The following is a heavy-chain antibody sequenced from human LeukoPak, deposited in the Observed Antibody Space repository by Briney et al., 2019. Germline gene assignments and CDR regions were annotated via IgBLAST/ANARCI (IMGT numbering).Heavy chain of an antibody. Sequence: GASVKVSCKASGYTFTSYGISGVRQAPGQGLEWMGWISAYNGNTNYAQKLQGRVTMTTDTSTSTAYMELRSLRSDDTAVYYCARGPTYYDFWSGDAFDIWGQGTMVTVSS. V-gene: IGHV1-18*01. CDR1: GYTFTSYG. CDR3: ARGPTYYDFWSGDAFDI. J-gene: IGHJ3*02. D-gene: IGHD3-3*01. CDR2: ISAYNGNT.